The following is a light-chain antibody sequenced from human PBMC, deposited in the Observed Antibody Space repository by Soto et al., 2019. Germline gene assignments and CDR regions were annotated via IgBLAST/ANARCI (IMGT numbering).Light chain of an antibody. CDR3: QQSQSLPFT. V-gene: IGKV1-39*01. CDR1: QTIDRS. Sequence: DVQMTQSPPSLSASVGDRVTITCRASQTIDRSLNWYQQKPGKAPKLLIYDASNLQSGVPSRSSGSGSGPDFTLTISSLQPDDFATYYCQQSQSLPFTFGPGTKVDIK. CDR2: DAS. J-gene: IGKJ3*01.